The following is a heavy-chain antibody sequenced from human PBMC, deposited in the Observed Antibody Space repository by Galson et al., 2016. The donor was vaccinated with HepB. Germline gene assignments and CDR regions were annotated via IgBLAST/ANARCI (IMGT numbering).Heavy chain of an antibody. V-gene: IGHV3-9*01. D-gene: IGHD3-3*01. Sequence: SLRLSCAASGFTFDDYAMHRVRQAPGKGLEWVSGISWNSGNIDYGDSVKGRFTISRDNAKNSLFLQMNSLRPEDTALYYCAKPIRFLGGSFDLWGQGTMVTISS. CDR1: GFTFDDYA. CDR2: ISWNSGNI. J-gene: IGHJ3*01. CDR3: AKPIRFLGGSFDL.